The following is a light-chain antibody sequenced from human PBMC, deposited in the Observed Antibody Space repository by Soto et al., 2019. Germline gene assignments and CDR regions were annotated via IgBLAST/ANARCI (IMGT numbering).Light chain of an antibody. Sequence: QSVLTQPPSVSGTPGQRVTISCSGSSSNIGMNTVNWYQQLPGTAPKVLIHNNNHRPSGVPDRFSGSTSGTSASLAISGLQSEDEAAYYCGAWDGSLKGYVFGTGTKLTVL. CDR2: NNN. CDR1: SSNIGMNT. CDR3: GAWDGSLKGYV. V-gene: IGLV1-44*01. J-gene: IGLJ1*01.